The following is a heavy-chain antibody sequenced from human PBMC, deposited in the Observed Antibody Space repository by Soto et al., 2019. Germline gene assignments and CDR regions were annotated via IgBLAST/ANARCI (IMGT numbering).Heavy chain of an antibody. D-gene: IGHD4-17*01. CDR1: GFTVSSNY. CDR3: ARETTVTTLDYYYGMDV. V-gene: IGHV3-53*01. CDR2: IYSGGST. J-gene: IGHJ6*01. Sequence: WGSLRLSCASSGFTVSSNYMSWVRQAPGKGLEWVSVIYSGGSTYYADSVKGRFTISRDNSKNTLYLQMNSLRAEDTAVYYCARETTVTTLDYYYGMDVWGQGTTVTVTS.